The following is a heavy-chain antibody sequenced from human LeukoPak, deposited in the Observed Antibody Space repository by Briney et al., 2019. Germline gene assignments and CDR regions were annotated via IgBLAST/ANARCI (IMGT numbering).Heavy chain of an antibody. CDR2: IFSEGSHK. V-gene: IGHV3-33*03. D-gene: IGHD3-10*02. Sequence: GGSLRLSCAASGFTFRNFAMHWVRQAPGKGLEWVADIFSEGSHKYYVDSVKGRFTISRDNAKNSLYLQMNSLRAEDTAVYYCAELGITMIGGVWGKGTTVTISS. CDR3: AELGITMIGGV. CDR1: GFTFRNFA. J-gene: IGHJ6*04.